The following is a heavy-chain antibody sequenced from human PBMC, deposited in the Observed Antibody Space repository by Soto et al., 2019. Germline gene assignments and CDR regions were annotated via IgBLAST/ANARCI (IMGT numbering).Heavy chain of an antibody. CDR1: GFTLSSYD. J-gene: IGHJ5*02. V-gene: IGHV3-23*01. Sequence: GWSLRVSCAASGFTLSSYDMTWGRQAPGRGLEWGSGINTSGGGTYYADCLQGRFTISRDNSKTTRYLQMKRRRAEDTAIFHRVKQPGGLGEGFKSFDRWGQGTLVAVRS. CDR3: VKQPGGLGEGFKSFDR. D-gene: IGHD3-3*01. CDR2: INTSGGGT.